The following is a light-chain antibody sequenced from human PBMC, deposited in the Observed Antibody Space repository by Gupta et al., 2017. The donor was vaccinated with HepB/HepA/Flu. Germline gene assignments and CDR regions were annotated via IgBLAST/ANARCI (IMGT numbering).Light chain of an antibody. CDR3: QHANNRTWT. CDR1: HSVRSN. J-gene: IGKJ1*01. CDR2: GAS. V-gene: IGKV3-15*01. Sequence: IVMTQSPAPLSVSPGETVTLSCGASHSVRSNLAWYQQQGGEAPPLLIEGASTRASGIPVRGSGGGAGADFTPTISSLQSEDFAVYYCQHANNRTWTFGQGTKVDIK.